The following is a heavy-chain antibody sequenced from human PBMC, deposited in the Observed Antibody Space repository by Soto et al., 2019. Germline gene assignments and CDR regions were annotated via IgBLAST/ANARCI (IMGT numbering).Heavy chain of an antibody. D-gene: IGHD3-16*02. V-gene: IGHV3-23*01. Sequence: EVQFMESGGWLVQPGGSLRLSCASSGFTLSMSAVNWVRQAPGKGLEWVSDISDSGDRTYYADSVKGRFTISRDRSKNTVSLQMGSLRGEDTAVYYCAKDRGIIVKAGDAFDVWGQGTKVTVSS. J-gene: IGHJ3*01. CDR1: GFTLSMSA. CDR2: ISDSGDRT. CDR3: AKDRGIIVKAGDAFDV.